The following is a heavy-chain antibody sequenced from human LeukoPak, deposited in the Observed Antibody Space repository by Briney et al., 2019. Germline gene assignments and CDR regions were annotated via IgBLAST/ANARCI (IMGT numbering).Heavy chain of an antibody. CDR1: GFTFNSYA. Sequence: GGSLRLSCAASGFTFNSYAMHWVRQTPGKGLEWVAVISYDARITYYADSVKGRFTISRDQPKNMLYLHMNSLRGEDTAVYYCARDLLRGAPDYFDYWGQGTLVTVSS. D-gene: IGHD3-10*01. CDR3: ARDLLRGAPDYFDY. CDR2: ISYDARIT. J-gene: IGHJ4*02. V-gene: IGHV3-30*04.